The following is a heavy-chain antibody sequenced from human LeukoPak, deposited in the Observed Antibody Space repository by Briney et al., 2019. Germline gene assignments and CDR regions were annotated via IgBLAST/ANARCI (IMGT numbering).Heavy chain of an antibody. CDR1: GGTFTSYD. CDR3: ARGVHYYYGSGSYYDY. CDR2: MNPNSGNT. V-gene: IGHV1-8*03. J-gene: IGHJ4*02. D-gene: IGHD3-10*01. Sequence: ASVKVSCKASGGTFTSYDINWVRQATGQGLEWMGWMNPNSGNTGYAQKFQGRVTISRNTSISTAYMELSSLRSEDTAVYYCARGVHYYYGSGSYYDYWGQGTLVTVSS.